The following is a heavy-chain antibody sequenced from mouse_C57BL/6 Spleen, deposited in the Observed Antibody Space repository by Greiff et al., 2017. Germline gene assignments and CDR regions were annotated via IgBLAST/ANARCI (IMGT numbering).Heavy chain of an antibody. J-gene: IGHJ2*01. Sequence: QVQLQQPGAELVRPGTSVKLSCKASGYTFTSYWMHWVKQRPGQGLEWIGVIDPSDSYTNYNQKFKGKATLTVDTASRTAYMQLSSLTSEDSAVYYCARKDGADCGLDYWGQGTTLTVSS. CDR3: ARKDGADCGLDY. V-gene: IGHV1-59*01. CDR2: IDPSDSYT. CDR1: GYTFTSYW. D-gene: IGHD1-1*02.